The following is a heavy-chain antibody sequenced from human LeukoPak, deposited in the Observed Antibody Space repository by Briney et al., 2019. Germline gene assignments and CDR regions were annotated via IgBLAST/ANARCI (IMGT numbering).Heavy chain of an antibody. V-gene: IGHV4-31*03. Sequence: PSETLSLTCTVSGGSIRSGGYYWSWIRQHPGKGLEWIGYIYYSGSTYYNPSLKSRVTISVDTSKNQFSLKLSSVTAADTAVYYCARVGYSYGSYWFDPWGQGTLVTVSS. D-gene: IGHD5-18*01. CDR3: ARVGYSYGSYWFDP. CDR2: IYYSGST. J-gene: IGHJ5*02. CDR1: GGSIRSGGYY.